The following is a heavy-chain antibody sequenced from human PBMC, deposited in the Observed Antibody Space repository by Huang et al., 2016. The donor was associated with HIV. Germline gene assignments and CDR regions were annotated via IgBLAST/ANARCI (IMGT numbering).Heavy chain of an antibody. J-gene: IGHJ4*02. CDR1: GDFISSTNYY. D-gene: IGHD6-13*01. V-gene: IGHV4-39*01. CDR2: VYQSGGT. Sequence: QLQLQESGPGQVKPSETLSLTCTVSGDFISSTNYYWGWIRQSPGKGLEWVGSVYQSGGTNYNPSLKSRVTLSGDTSRNQFSLRLNSVTAADTAVYYCASQHIGAAATWFWGRGTQVAVSS. CDR3: ASQHIGAAATWF.